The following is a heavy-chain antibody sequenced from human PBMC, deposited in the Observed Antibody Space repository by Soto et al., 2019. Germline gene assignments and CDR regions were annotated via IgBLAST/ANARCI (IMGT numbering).Heavy chain of an antibody. CDR1: GYTFTSYA. D-gene: IGHD3-10*01. J-gene: IGHJ4*02. Sequence: QVQLVQSGAEVKKPGASVKVSCKASGYTFTSYAMHWVRQAPGQRLEWLGWINAGNGNTKYSQKFQGRVTITRDTSSSTDDMDLSSLGCDDASMYDCERALFITRIHMVRGVMIALALFWGQGTLFTVSA. V-gene: IGHV1-3*01. CDR2: INAGNGNT. CDR3: ERALFITRIHMVRGVMIALALF.